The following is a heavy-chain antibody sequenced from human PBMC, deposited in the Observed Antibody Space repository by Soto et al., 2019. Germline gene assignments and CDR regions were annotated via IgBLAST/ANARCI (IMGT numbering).Heavy chain of an antibody. CDR1: GVTVSSNY. V-gene: IGHV3-66*04. D-gene: IGHD5-18*01. Sequence: EVPLVESGGGLVQPGGSLRLSCAASGVTVSSNYMSWVRQAPGKGLEWVSVIYSGGSTYYADSVKGRFTISRDNSKNTLYLQMNSLRAEDTAVYYGARHGYNYGGGYFDYWGQGTLVTVSS. CDR2: IYSGGST. J-gene: IGHJ4*02. CDR3: ARHGYNYGGGYFDY.